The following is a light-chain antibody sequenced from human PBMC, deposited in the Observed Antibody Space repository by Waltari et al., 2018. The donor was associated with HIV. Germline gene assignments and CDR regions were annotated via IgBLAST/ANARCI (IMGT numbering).Light chain of an antibody. CDR3: QQSFSLPFS. Sequence: DIQMPQSPSSLSTSIGDRVIITCRASQTISGYLNWYQVQPGKAPKLLIYAASNLQSGIPSRFSGSGSGMDFTLTISSLQPEDFATYYCQQSFSLPFSFGPGTKLEIK. CDR1: QTISGY. CDR2: AAS. V-gene: IGKV1-39*01. J-gene: IGKJ2*03.